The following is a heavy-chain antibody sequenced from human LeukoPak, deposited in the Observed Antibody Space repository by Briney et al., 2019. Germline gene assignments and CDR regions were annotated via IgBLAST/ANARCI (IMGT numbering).Heavy chain of an antibody. CDR3: AKSRGVMIVVVITHTFDY. Sequence: PGGSLRLSCAASGFTFSSYAMSWVRQAPGKGLEWVSAISGSGGSTYYADSVKGRFTISRDNSKNTLYLQMNSLRAEDTAVYYCAKSRGVMIVVVITHTFDYWGQGTLVTVSS. D-gene: IGHD3-22*01. V-gene: IGHV3-23*01. CDR1: GFTFSSYA. J-gene: IGHJ4*02. CDR2: ISGSGGST.